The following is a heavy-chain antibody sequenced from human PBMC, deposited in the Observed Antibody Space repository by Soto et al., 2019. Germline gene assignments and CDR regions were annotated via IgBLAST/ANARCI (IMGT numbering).Heavy chain of an antibody. CDR2: LRPYNGNK. CDR3: ARDAPPEDY. Sequence: QVQLLNPGVELKNPGASGKVSCKASGSTFTSYGISWVRQAPGQGLEWMGWLRPYNGNKNTAQKLQGRVTMTTDTATSTAYMERRSLRSDDTAVYYCARDAPPEDYWGQGTLVTVSS. CDR1: GSTFTSYG. V-gene: IGHV1-18*01. J-gene: IGHJ4*02.